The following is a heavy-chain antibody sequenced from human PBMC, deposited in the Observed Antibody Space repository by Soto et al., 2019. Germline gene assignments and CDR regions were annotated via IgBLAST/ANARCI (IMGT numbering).Heavy chain of an antibody. CDR3: ARQGYSSSWYVVDY. V-gene: IGHV4-39*01. J-gene: IGHJ4*02. CDR1: GGSISSSSYY. Sequence: LSLTCTVSGGSISSSSYYWGWIRQPPGKGLEWIGSIYYSGSTYYNPSLKSRVTISVDTSKNQFSLKLSSVTAADAAVYYCARQGYSSSWYVVDYWGQGTLVTVSS. D-gene: IGHD6-13*01. CDR2: IYYSGST.